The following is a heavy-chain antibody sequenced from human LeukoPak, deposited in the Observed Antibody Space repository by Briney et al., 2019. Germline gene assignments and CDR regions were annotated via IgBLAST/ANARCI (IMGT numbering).Heavy chain of an antibody. V-gene: IGHV4-34*01. J-gene: IGHJ4*02. CDR3: ARGPPVRGSSDY. CDR2: INRSGST. CDR1: GGSFSGYY. Sequence: SETLSLTCAVYGGSFSGYYWSWIRQPPGKGLEWIGEINRSGSTNYNPSLKSRVTISVDTSKNQFSLKLSSVTAADTAVYYCARGPPVRGSSDYWGQGTLVTVSS. D-gene: IGHD5-12*01.